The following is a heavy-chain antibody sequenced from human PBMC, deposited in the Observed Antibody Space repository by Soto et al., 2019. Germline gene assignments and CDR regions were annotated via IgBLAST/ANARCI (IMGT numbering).Heavy chain of an antibody. CDR2: INAGNGNT. CDR3: ARAVAVAADFDY. V-gene: IGHV1-3*01. J-gene: IGHJ4*02. D-gene: IGHD6-19*01. Sequence: XSVKVSFNASGYTFTGYAMHLVRQAPGQRLEWMGWINAGNGNTKYSQKFQGRVTITRDTSASTAYMELSRMRSEDTAVYYCARAVAVAADFDYWGQGTLVTVSS. CDR1: GYTFTGYA.